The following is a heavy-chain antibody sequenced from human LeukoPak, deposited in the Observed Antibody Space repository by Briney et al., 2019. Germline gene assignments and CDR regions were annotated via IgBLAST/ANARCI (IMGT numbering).Heavy chain of an antibody. D-gene: IGHD3-10*01. CDR2: ISSSSSYI. CDR3: ARETGLLWFGELSHFDY. J-gene: IGHJ4*02. V-gene: IGHV3-21*01. Sequence: PGGSLRLSCAASGFTFSSYSMNWVRQAPGKGLEWVSSISSSSSYIYYADSVKGRFTISRDNAKNSLYLQMNSLRAEDTAVYYCARETGLLWFGELSHFDYWGQGTLVTVSS. CDR1: GFTFSSYS.